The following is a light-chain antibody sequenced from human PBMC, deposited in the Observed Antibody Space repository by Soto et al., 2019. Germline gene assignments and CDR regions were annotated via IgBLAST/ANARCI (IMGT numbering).Light chain of an antibody. Sequence: ENVLTQSPGTLSLSPGERATLSCRASQSVTSSYLGWYQQKPGQAPRLLIYGASSRATGIPVRFSGSGSGTDFTLTISRLEPEDFAVYYCQQYGSSPGTFGHGTKVEVK. CDR1: QSVTSSY. CDR2: GAS. CDR3: QQYGSSPGT. J-gene: IGKJ1*01. V-gene: IGKV3-20*01.